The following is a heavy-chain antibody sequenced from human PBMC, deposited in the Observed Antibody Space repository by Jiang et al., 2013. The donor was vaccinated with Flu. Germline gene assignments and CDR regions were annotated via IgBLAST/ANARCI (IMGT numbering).Heavy chain of an antibody. D-gene: IGHD3-22*01. CDR3: ARKYYYDSSGYYPDAFDI. J-gene: IGHJ3*02. CDR2: INPSGGST. V-gene: IGHV1-46*03. CDR1: GYTFTSYY. Sequence: SGAEVKKPGASVKVSCKASGYTFTSYYMHWVRQAPGQGLEWMGIINPSGGSTSYAQKFQGRVTMTRDTSTSTVYMELSSLRSEDTAVYYCARKYYYDSSGYYPDAFDIWGQGTMVTVSS.